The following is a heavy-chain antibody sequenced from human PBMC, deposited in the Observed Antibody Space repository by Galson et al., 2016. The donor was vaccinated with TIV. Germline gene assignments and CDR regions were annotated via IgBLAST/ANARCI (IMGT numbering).Heavy chain of an antibody. CDR1: GYIFRNYY. CDR2: INPDSGDI. CDR3: ARDLRRSLDWTDAYVLDY. Sequence: SVKVSCKVSGYIFRNYYLVWVRQAPGHKLEWMGRINPDSGDINYAQRFQGRVTMTRDSSIITAYMGLSGLRSDDTAVYYCARDLRRSLDWTDAYVLDYWGQGSLVTVSS. J-gene: IGHJ4*02. D-gene: IGHD3-3*01. V-gene: IGHV1-2*02.